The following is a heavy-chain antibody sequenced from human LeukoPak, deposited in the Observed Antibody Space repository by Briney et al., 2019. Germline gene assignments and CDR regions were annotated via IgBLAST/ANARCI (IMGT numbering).Heavy chain of an antibody. J-gene: IGHJ4*02. CDR1: GFTFSDHY. V-gene: IGHV3-72*01. CDR3: ARHLTREGDDY. CDR2: TRNKANSYTT. D-gene: IGHD3-16*01. Sequence: GGSLRLSCAASGFTFSDHYMDWVRQAPGKGLEWVGRTRNKANSYTTEYAASVKGRFTISRDDSKNSLYLQMNSLKTEDTAVYYCARHLTREGDDYWGQGTLVTVSS.